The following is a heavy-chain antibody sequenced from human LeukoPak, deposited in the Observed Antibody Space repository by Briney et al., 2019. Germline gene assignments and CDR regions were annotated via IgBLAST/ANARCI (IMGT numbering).Heavy chain of an antibody. Sequence: GVSLRLSCVGSGFTFSRFWMTWVRQSPGKGLEWVANINQDGSVRYYVESMEGRFTIFRDNARNSLYLQMNSLRVEDTAVYYCVRDSDYYHKIGGREYYYDALDFWGRGTMVAVSS. CDR3: VRDSDYYHKIGGREYYYDALDF. CDR1: GFTFSRFW. CDR2: INQDGSVR. J-gene: IGHJ3*01. D-gene: IGHD2-21*01. V-gene: IGHV3-7*01.